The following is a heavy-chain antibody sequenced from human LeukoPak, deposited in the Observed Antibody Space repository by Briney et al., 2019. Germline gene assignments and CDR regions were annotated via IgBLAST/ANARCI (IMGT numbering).Heavy chain of an antibody. Sequence: GGSLRLSCAASEFIISPYSMSWVRQAPGKGLEWVANIKQDGSEKYNVGSAKGRFTISRDNAKNSVSLQMHSLRVEDTAVYYCASAIHHYLASSGSFDIWGQGTMVTVSP. CDR1: EFIISPYS. J-gene: IGHJ3*02. CDR3: ASAIHHYLASSGSFDI. V-gene: IGHV3-7*01. D-gene: IGHD3-22*01. CDR2: IKQDGSEK.